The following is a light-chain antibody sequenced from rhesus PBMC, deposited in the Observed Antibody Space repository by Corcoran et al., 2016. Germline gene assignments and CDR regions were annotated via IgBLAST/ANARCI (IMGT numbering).Light chain of an antibody. CDR1: QGIFSW. CDR2: KAS. J-gene: IGKJ1*01. Sequence: DIQMTQSPSTLSPSVGDRVTILCRASQGIFSWLVLYQQKPGKAPKLLIHKASSLQSGVPSRSSGSGSGTDFTLTISSLRPEDFATYSCQQYNSAPPTFDQRTKVEIK. V-gene: IGKV1-21*01. CDR3: QQYNSAPPT.